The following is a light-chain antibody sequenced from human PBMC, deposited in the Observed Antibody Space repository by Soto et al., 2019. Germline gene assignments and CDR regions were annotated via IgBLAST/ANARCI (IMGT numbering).Light chain of an antibody. CDR2: WAS. CDR3: QQYYSTPPT. Sequence: DIVMTQSPDSLAVSLGERATINCKSSQSVLYSSNNKNYLAWYQQKPGQPPKLLIYWASTRESGVPDRFSGRGSGREFTLTISSLQAEDVAVYYCQQYYSTPPTFGQGTKVEIK. J-gene: IGKJ1*01. CDR1: QSVLYSSNNKNY. V-gene: IGKV4-1*01.